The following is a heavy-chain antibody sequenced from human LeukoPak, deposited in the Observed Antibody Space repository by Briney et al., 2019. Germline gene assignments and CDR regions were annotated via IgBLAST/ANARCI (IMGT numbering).Heavy chain of an antibody. CDR2: IYYSGST. V-gene: IGHV4-39*01. CDR1: GGSISSSSYY. D-gene: IGHD3-3*01. Sequence: PSETLSLTCTVSGGSISSSSYYWVWIRQPPGKGLEWLGSIYYSGSTYHNPSLQSRVTISVHTYKNQFSLKLSSATAADTAVYYCARALDFRDAFDIWGQGTMVTVSS. J-gene: IGHJ3*02. CDR3: ARALDFRDAFDI.